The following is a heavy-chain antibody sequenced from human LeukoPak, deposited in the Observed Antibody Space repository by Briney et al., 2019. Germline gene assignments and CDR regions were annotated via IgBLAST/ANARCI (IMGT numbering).Heavy chain of an antibody. Sequence: SETLSLTCTVSGVSVNTTSYYWGWIRQPPGKGLEWIGTIYYTASTYYNPSLKSRVTISVDTSKNQFSLKLSSVTAANTAVYYCVGDYFEYWGQGTLVTVSS. CDR1: GVSVNTTSYY. V-gene: IGHV4-39*07. CDR3: VGDYFEY. CDR2: IYYTAST. J-gene: IGHJ4*02.